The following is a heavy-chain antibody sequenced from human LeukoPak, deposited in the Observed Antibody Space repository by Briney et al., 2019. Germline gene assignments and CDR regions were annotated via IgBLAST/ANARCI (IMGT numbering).Heavy chain of an antibody. D-gene: IGHD3-9*01. CDR3: ARTPWYDILTGYYLFFDY. CDR1: GYTFTSYY. J-gene: IGHJ4*02. CDR2: INPSGGNT. Sequence: ASVKVSCKASGYTFTSYYMHWVRQAPGRGLEWMGIINPSGGNTSYAQKFQGRVTMTRDTSTSTAYMELRSLRSDDTAVYYCARTPWYDILTGYYLFFDYWGQGTLVTVSS. V-gene: IGHV1-46*01.